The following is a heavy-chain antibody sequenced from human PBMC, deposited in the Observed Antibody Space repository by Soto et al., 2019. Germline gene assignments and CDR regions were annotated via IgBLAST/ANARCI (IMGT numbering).Heavy chain of an antibody. Sequence: QVQLVESGGGVVQPGRSLRLSCAASGFTFSSYAMHWVRQAPGKGLEWVAVISDDGSNKYYADSVKGRFTISRDNSKNTLYLQMNSLRAEDTAVYYCARDSVVTAVSFDDAFDIWGQGTMVTVSS. CDR1: GFTFSSYA. CDR2: ISDDGSNK. V-gene: IGHV3-30-3*01. J-gene: IGHJ3*02. CDR3: ARDSVVTAVSFDDAFDI. D-gene: IGHD2-21*02.